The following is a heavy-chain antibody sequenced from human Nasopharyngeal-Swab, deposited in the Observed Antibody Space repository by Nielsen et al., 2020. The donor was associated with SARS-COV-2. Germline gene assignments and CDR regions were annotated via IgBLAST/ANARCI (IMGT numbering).Heavy chain of an antibody. CDR3: ARQRNHVFDI. J-gene: IGHJ3*02. V-gene: IGHV4-39*01. CDR2: ICSGGTT. Sequence: WISQPPGKGMEWIGSICSGGTTYYTASLKSRVTIYVDTSKRQFSLKLPSVTAADTAMYYCARQRNHVFDIWGQGTMVTVSS.